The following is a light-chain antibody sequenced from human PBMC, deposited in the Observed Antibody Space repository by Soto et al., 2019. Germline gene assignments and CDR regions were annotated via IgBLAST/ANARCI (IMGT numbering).Light chain of an antibody. CDR2: WAS. Sequence: DIVMTQSPDSLAVSLGERATINCKSSQSVLYSSNTKNYLAWYQQKPGQPPKLLIYWASTRDSGVPDRFSGRGSGTDFTLTISSLQAEDVAVYYCQQYYSTPRTFGQGTRVELK. CDR3: QQYYSTPRT. V-gene: IGKV4-1*01. J-gene: IGKJ1*01. CDR1: QSVLYSSNTKNY.